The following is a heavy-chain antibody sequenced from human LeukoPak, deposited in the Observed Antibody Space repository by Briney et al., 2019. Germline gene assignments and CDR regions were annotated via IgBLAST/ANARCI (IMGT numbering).Heavy chain of an antibody. CDR2: TYYRSKWYN. CDR1: GYSVSRNSPT. V-gene: IGHV6-1*01. Sequence: SQTLSLTCAVSGYSVSRNSPTWNCVRQSPSRGLEWLGRTYYRSKWYNDYAVSVKSRITINPDTSKNQFSLQLNSVTPEDTAVYYCARGYFCMDVWGQGTTVTVSS. J-gene: IGHJ6*02. CDR3: ARGYFCMDV.